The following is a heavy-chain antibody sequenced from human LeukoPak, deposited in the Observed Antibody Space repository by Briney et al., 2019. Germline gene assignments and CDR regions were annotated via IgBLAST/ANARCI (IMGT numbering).Heavy chain of an antibody. CDR3: ARERGYSYGYPDY. V-gene: IGHV1-69*05. CDR1: GGAFSSYA. CDR2: IIPIFGTA. D-gene: IGHD5-18*01. J-gene: IGHJ4*02. Sequence: SVKVSCKASGGAFSSYAISWVRQAPGQGLEWMGRIIPIFGTANYAQKFQGRVTITTDESTSTSYMELSSLRSEDTAVYYCARERGYSYGYPDYWGQGTLVTVSS.